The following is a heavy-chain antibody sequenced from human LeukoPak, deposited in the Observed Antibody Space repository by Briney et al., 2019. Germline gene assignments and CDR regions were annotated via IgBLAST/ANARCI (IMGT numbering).Heavy chain of an antibody. Sequence: SETLSLTCTVSGGSISFSTYYWGWIRQPPGKELDWIGSIYYSGNTYYNPSLKSRVTISVDTSKNQFSLKLSSVTAADTAVYYCARVGQLAFDYWGQGALVTVSS. J-gene: IGHJ4*02. D-gene: IGHD6-13*01. CDR1: GGSISFSTYY. CDR3: ARVGQLAFDY. CDR2: IYYSGNT. V-gene: IGHV4-39*07.